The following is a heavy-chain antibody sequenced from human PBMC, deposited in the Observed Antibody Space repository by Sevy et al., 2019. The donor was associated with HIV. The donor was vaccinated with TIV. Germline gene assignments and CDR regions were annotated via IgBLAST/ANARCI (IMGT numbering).Heavy chain of an antibody. CDR3: AKAPTVTTPYFDY. V-gene: IGHV3-30*02. J-gene: IGHJ4*02. D-gene: IGHD4-17*01. Sequence: GGSLRLSCAASGFNFSIYGMHWVRQAPGKGLEWVALIWYDGSNKYYADSVKGRFTISRDNSKNTLYLQMNSLRAEDTAVYYCAKAPTVTTPYFDYWGPGTLVTVSS. CDR2: IWYDGSNK. CDR1: GFNFSIYG.